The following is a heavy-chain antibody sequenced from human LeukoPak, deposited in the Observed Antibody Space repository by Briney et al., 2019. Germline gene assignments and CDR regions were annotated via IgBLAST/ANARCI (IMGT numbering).Heavy chain of an antibody. CDR1: DGSISSSRYY. CDR2: ISYSGST. CDR3: ARSNYYGSFVYAMDV. V-gene: IGHV4-39*01. D-gene: IGHD3-10*01. Sequence: PSETLSLTCTVSDGSISSSRYYWGWIRQPPGKGLEWIGSISYSGSTYYNPSLKSRVTISLDTFKNQFSLKLSSLTASVMAVYYCARSNYYGSFVYAMDVWGQGTTVTVSS. J-gene: IGHJ6*02.